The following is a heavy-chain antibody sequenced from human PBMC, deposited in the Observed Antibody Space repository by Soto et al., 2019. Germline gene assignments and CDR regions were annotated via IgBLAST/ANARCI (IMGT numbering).Heavy chain of an antibody. Sequence: GASVKVSCKASGGTFSSYAISWVRQAPGQGLEWMGGIITIFGTANYAQKIKGRVTITADESTSTAYLELSSLRSEDTAVYYCARDSPGIAAAGTYYYYGMDVWGQGTTVTVSS. J-gene: IGHJ6*02. CDR2: IITIFGTA. CDR1: GGTFSSYA. D-gene: IGHD6-13*01. V-gene: IGHV1-69*13. CDR3: ARDSPGIAAAGTYYYYGMDV.